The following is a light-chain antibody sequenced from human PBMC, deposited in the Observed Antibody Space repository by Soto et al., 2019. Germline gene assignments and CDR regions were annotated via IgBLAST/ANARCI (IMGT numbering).Light chain of an antibody. V-gene: IGKV1-5*03. J-gene: IGKJ3*01. CDR3: QQYNTYST. CDR1: QSISTW. CDR2: EAS. Sequence: DIQMTQSPSTLSASVGDRVTITCRASQSISTWLARYQQKPGRAPKILIYEASTLDNGVPSRFSGSGSGTEFTLTISSLQPDDFATYYCQQYNTYSTFGPGTKVDIK.